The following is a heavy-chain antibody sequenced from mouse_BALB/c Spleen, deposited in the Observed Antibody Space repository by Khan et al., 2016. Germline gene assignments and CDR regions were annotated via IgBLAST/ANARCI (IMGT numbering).Heavy chain of an antibody. J-gene: IGHJ2*01. D-gene: IGHD4-1*01. CDR3: ASWDYFDY. CDR2: ISYSGST. V-gene: IGHV3-2*02. CDR1: GYSITSDYA. Sequence: EVELVESGPGLVKPSQSLSLTCTVTGYSITSDYAWNWIRQFPGNKLEWMGYISYSGSTSYNPSLKSRISITRDTSKNQFFLQLNSATTEDTATYYCASWDYFDYWGQGTTLTVSS.